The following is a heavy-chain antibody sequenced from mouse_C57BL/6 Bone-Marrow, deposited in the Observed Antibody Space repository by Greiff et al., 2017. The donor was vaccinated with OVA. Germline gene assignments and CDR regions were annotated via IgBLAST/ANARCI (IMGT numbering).Heavy chain of an antibody. D-gene: IGHD2-5*01. V-gene: IGHV14-4*01. CDR2: IDPENGDT. Sequence: EVMLVESGAELVRPGASVKLSCTASGFNIKDDYMHWVKQRPEQGLEWIGWIDPENGDTEYASKFQGKATITADTSSNTAYLQLSSLTSEDTAVYYCTTGYYSNYYAMDYWGQGTSVTVSS. J-gene: IGHJ4*01. CDR3: TTGYYSNYYAMDY. CDR1: GFNIKDDY.